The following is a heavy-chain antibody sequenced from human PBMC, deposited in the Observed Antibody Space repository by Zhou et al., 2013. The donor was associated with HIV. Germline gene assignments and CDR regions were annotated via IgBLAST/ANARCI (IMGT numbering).Heavy chain of an antibody. Sequence: QVQLVQSGAEVKKPGSSVKVSCKASGGAFSRYAVSWVRQAPGQGLEWMGRIMPIFGVTDYAQKFKGRVTITADKSTSTAYMELTTLGSGDTAVYYCGRGPYYSNAPGGPLDIWGQGTWVTISS. J-gene: IGHJ3*02. CDR1: GGAFSRYA. CDR3: GRGPYYSNAPGGPLDI. CDR2: IMPIFGVT. V-gene: IGHV1-69*04. D-gene: IGHD1-26*01.